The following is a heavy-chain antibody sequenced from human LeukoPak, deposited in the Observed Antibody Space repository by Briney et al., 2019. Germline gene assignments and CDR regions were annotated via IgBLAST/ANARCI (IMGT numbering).Heavy chain of an antibody. CDR3: ARENNDYGGKKAFDY. CDR1: GGSSRSGDYF. Sequence: KSSETLSLTCAVSGGSSRSGDYFWSWIRQPPGKGLEWIGHIHYSGNTYYNPSLKSRVSISVDTSKNQFSLKLSSVTAADTAVYYCARENNDYGGKKAFDYWGQGTLVTVSS. D-gene: IGHD4-23*01. J-gene: IGHJ4*02. V-gene: IGHV4-30-4*01. CDR2: IHYSGNT.